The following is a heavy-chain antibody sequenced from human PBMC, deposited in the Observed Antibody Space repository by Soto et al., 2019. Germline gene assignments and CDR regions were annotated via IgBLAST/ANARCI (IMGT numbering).Heavy chain of an antibody. J-gene: IGHJ4*02. V-gene: IGHV3-23*01. D-gene: IGHD3-22*01. CDR1: GFTFSTYA. CDR3: VKGEYYYDSSGYYPFDY. Sequence: PGGSLRLSCAASGFTFSTYAMNWVRQAPGKGLEWVSGISGSGDSTYYADSVKGRFTVSRDNSKNTQYLQMSSLRADDTAVYYCVKGEYYYDSSGYYPFDYWGQGTLVTVSS. CDR2: ISGSGDST.